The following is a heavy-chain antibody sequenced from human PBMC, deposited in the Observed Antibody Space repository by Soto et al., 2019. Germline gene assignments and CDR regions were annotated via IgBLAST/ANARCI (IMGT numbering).Heavy chain of an antibody. CDR3: ARDRQVATYL. CDR2: ISSSSSYI. J-gene: IGHJ4*02. Sequence: EVQLVESGGGLVKPGGSLRLSCAASGFTFSSYSMNWVRQAPGKGLEWVSSISSSSSYIYYADSVKGRFTISKNNAKNSPYLQMNSLRAEDTAVYYCARDRQVATYLWGQGTLVTVSS. D-gene: IGHD5-12*01. CDR1: GFTFSSYS. V-gene: IGHV3-21*01.